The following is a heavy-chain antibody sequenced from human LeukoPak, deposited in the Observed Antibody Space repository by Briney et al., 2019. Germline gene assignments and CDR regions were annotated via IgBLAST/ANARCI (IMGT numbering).Heavy chain of an antibody. CDR2: IYPGDSDT. D-gene: IGHD3-22*01. CDR1: GDSFTSYW. V-gene: IGHV5-51*01. Sequence: GESLKISCKGSGDSFTSYWIGWVRQMPGKGLEWMGIIYPGDSDTRYSPSFQGQVTISADKSISTAYLQWSSLKASDTAMYYCARPYYYDSSGYYWNAFDIWGQGTMVTVSS. CDR3: ARPYYYDSSGYYWNAFDI. J-gene: IGHJ3*02.